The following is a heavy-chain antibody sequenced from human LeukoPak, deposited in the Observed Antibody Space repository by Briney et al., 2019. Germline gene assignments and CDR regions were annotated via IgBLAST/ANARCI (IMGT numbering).Heavy chain of an antibody. J-gene: IGHJ4*02. CDR3: AKRADSSAHSFDY. D-gene: IGHD3-22*01. CDR1: GFTFSDYY. CDR2: ISSSGSTK. Sequence: GGSLRLSCATSGFTFSDYYMSWIRQAPGKGLEWVYGISSSGSTKYKQDSVKGRFTISRDNAKNSLYLQMDSLRVEDTAVYYCAKRADSSAHSFDYWGQGTLVTVSS. V-gene: IGHV3-11*04.